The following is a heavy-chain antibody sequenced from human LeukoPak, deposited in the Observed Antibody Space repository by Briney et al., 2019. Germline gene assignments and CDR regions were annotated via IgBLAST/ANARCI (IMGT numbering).Heavy chain of an antibody. CDR1: GGSFSSYY. V-gene: IGHV4-39*01. D-gene: IGHD2-2*01. CDR3: ARGEVDWYFDL. CDR2: ICYSGST. Sequence: PSETLSLTCAVYGGSFSSYYWGWIRQPPGKGLEWIGSICYSGSTYYNPSLKSRVTISVDTSKNQFSLKLSSVTAADTAVYYCARGEVDWYFDLWGRGTLVTVSS. J-gene: IGHJ2*01.